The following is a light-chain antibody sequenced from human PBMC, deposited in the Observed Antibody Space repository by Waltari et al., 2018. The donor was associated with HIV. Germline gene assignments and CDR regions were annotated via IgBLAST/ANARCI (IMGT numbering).Light chain of an antibody. V-gene: IGKV1-39*01. CDR2: AAS. CDR3: QQSYSSPPT. Sequence: DIQMTQSPSSLSTSVGDSVTITCRASQSINNYLNWYLQRPGEAPKLLIYAASSLQVGVPTRFSGSASGTDFTLTISTLQPEDFATYFCQQSYSSPPTFGQGTKLEIK. CDR1: QSINNY. J-gene: IGKJ1*01.